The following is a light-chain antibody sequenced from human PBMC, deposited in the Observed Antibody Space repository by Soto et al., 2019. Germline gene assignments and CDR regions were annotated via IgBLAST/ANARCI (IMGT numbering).Light chain of an antibody. CDR1: QSVSSN. CDR2: GAS. V-gene: IGKV3-15*01. Sequence: EIVMTQSPATLSVSPGERATLSCRASQSVSSNLAWYQQKPGQAPRLLIYGASTRATGIPARFSGSGSGTECTLTISSLQSEDFAVDYCQQYNNWPPGPFGQGPNVELQ. J-gene: IGKJ1*01. CDR3: QQYNNWPPGP.